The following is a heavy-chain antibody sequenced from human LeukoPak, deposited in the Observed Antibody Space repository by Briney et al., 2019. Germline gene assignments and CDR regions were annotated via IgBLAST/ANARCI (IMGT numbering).Heavy chain of an antibody. CDR3: TTDQELSGSYY. V-gene: IGHV3-15*01. CDR2: IKSKTDGGTT. D-gene: IGHD1-26*01. CDR1: GFTFSNAW. J-gene: IGHJ4*02. Sequence: EGSLRLSCAASGFTFSNAWMSWVRQAPGKGLEWVGRIKSKTDGGTTDYAAPVKGRFTISRDDSKNTLYLQMNSLKTEDTAVYYCTTDQELSGSYYWGQGTLVTVSS.